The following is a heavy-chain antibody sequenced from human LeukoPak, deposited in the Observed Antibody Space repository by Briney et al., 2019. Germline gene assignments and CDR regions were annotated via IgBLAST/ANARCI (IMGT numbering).Heavy chain of an antibody. D-gene: IGHD2/OR15-2a*01. Sequence: GGSLRLSCVASGFSFNTFEMNRVRQAPGKGPEWLSYISYNGHSIYYADSVKGRFTISRDNSKNTLYLQMNSLRAEDTAVYYCAKGPLLWDWGQGTLVTVSS. CDR2: ISYNGHSI. V-gene: IGHV3-23*01. CDR3: AKGPLLWD. J-gene: IGHJ4*02. CDR1: GFSFNTFE.